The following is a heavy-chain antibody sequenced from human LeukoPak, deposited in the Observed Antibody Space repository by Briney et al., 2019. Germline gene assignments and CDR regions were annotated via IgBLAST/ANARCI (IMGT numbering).Heavy chain of an antibody. CDR3: ARDPRREYYYDSSARDY. CDR1: GYTFTSYG. CDR2: ISAYNGNT. D-gene: IGHD3-22*01. J-gene: IGHJ4*02. V-gene: IGHV1-18*01. Sequence: ASVKVSCKASGYTFTSYGISWVRQAPGQGLEWMGWISAYNGNTNYAQKLQGRVTVTTDTSTSTAYMELRSLRSDDTAVYYCARDPRREYYYDSSARDYWGQGTLVTVSS.